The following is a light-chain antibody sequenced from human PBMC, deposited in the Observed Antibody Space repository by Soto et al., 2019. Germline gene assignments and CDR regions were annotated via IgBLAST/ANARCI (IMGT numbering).Light chain of an antibody. CDR1: GSDVGAYNY. Sequence: QSALTQPASVSGSPGQSITISCIGTGSDVGAYNYVSWYQQHPGKAPKLLIYGVSNRPSGVSDRFSASKSGNTASLTISGLQAEDEADYYCTSYAGSISLVFGGGTKVTVL. CDR2: GVS. V-gene: IGLV2-14*01. J-gene: IGLJ2*01. CDR3: TSYAGSISLV.